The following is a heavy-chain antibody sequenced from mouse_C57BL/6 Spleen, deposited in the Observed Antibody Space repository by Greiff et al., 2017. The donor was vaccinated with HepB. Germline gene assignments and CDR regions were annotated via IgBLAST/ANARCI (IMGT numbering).Heavy chain of an antibody. J-gene: IGHJ3*01. V-gene: IGHV3-6*01. Sequence: EVKLMESGPGLVKPSQSLSLTCSVTGYSITSGYYWNWIRQFPGNKLEWMGYISYDGSNNYNPSLKNRISITRDTSKNQFFLKLNSVTTEDTATYYCARGAYYSNYFAYWGQGTLVTVSA. CDR2: ISYDGSN. CDR3: ARGAYYSNYFAY. D-gene: IGHD2-5*01. CDR1: GYSITSGYY.